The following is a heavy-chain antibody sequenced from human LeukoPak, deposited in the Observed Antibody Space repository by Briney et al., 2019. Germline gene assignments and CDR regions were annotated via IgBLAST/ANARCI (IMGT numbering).Heavy chain of an antibody. D-gene: IGHD5-24*01. CDR1: GGSISSSSYY. CDR3: ATQWLQFNY. Sequence: SETLSLTCTVSGGSISSSSYYWGWIRQPPGKGLEWIGSIYYSGSTYYNPSLKSRVTISVDTSKNQFSLKLSSVTAADTAVYYCATQWLQFNYWGQGTLVTVSS. J-gene: IGHJ4*02. V-gene: IGHV4-39*07. CDR2: IYYSGST.